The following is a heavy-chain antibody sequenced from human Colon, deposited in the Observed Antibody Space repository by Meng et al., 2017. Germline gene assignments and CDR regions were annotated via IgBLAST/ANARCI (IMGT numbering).Heavy chain of an antibody. D-gene: IGHD4-17*01. CDR1: GYDFTNYG. J-gene: IGHJ4*02. V-gene: IGHV7-4-1*02. Sequence: QLQLVQSWSELKKPGPSVKVSCKASGYDFTNYGMNWVRQAPGQGLEWIGWINTYTGNPAYAQGFTGRFVFSLDTSVSTAYLQISSLKAEDTAVYYCATAVTTVPFDYWGQGTLVTVSS. CDR2: INTYTGNP. CDR3: ATAVTTVPFDY.